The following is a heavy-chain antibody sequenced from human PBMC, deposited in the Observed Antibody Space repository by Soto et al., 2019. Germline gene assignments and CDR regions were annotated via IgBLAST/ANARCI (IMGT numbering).Heavy chain of an antibody. V-gene: IGHV3-30*18. J-gene: IGHJ6*02. CDR1: GFTFSTYG. D-gene: IGHD5-12*01. Sequence: QVQLVESGGGEVQPGRSLTISCAASGFTFSTYGMHWVRQTPGKGLEWVAVISYDGTNKFYSDSVKGRFTISRDNFKNTLTLQINSLRADYTAVYSCAKDLQSYGGYDYYCYGMDIWGLGTRVTVSS. CDR3: AKDLQSYGGYDYYCYGMDI. CDR2: ISYDGTNK.